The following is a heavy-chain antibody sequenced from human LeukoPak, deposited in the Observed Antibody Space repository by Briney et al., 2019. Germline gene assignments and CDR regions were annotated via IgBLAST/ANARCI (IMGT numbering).Heavy chain of an antibody. CDR1: GGSISSYY. D-gene: IGHD3-3*01. J-gene: IGHJ4*02. CDR2: IYYSGST. V-gene: IGHV4-59*08. Sequence: SETLSLTCTVSGGSISSYYWSWIRQPPGKGLEWIGYIYYSGSTNYNPSLKSRVTISVDTSKNQFSLKLSSVTAADTAVYYCARGQSYLRFLEWLGNFDYWGQGTLVTVSS. CDR3: ARGQSYLRFLEWLGNFDY.